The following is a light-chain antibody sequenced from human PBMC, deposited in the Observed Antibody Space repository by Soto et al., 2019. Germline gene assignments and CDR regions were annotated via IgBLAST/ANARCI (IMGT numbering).Light chain of an antibody. Sequence: DIVMTQSPDSLAVTLGERATINCKSSQSVLYSSNNKNYLAWYQQKPGRPPKLLIYWASTRESGVPDRFSGSGSGTDFTLTISSLQAEDVAVYYCQQYYSTPHFGGGTKVDIK. V-gene: IGKV4-1*01. CDR1: QSVLYSSNNKNY. CDR2: WAS. J-gene: IGKJ4*01. CDR3: QQYYSTPH.